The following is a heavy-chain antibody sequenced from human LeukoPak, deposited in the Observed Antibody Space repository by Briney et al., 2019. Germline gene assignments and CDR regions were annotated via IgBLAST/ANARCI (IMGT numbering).Heavy chain of an antibody. V-gene: IGHV1-46*01. CDR2: INPSGGST. J-gene: IGHJ4*02. CDR1: GYTFTSYY. D-gene: IGHD3-10*01. CDR3: ARDPYKNYYYGSGSSYYFDY. Sequence: ASVKVSCKASGYTFTSYYMHWVRQAPGQGLELMGIINPSGGSTSYAQKFQGRVTMTRDTSTSTVYMELSSLRSEDTAVYYCARDPYKNYYYGSGSSYYFDYWGQGTLVTVSS.